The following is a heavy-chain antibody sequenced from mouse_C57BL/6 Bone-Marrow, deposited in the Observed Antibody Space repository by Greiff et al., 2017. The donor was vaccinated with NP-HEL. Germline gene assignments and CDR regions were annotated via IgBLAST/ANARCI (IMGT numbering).Heavy chain of an antibody. CDR2: ISDGGSYT. CDR3: ARSFYYDLLDY. J-gene: IGHJ2*01. Sequence: DVHLVESGGGLVKPGGSLKLSCAASGFTFSSYAMSWVRQTPEKRLEWVATISDGGSYTYYPDNVKGRFTISRDNAKNNLYLQMSHLKSEDTAMYYCARSFYYDLLDYWGQGTTLTVSS. D-gene: IGHD2-4*01. V-gene: IGHV5-4*01. CDR1: GFTFSSYA.